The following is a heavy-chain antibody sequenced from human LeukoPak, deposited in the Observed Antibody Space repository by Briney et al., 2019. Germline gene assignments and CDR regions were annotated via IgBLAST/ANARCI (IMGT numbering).Heavy chain of an antibody. CDR1: GYTFTAYY. Sequence: GASVKVSCKASGYTFTAYYMHWVRQAPGRGLEWMGWINPNSGGTNYAQNFQGRVTITRDTSISTAYVELTTLRSDDTAVYYCATARSIGSDWYRRASHPFDIWGQGTMVTVSS. CDR2: INPNSGGT. CDR3: ATARSIGSDWYRRASHPFDI. V-gene: IGHV1-2*02. D-gene: IGHD6-19*01. J-gene: IGHJ3*02.